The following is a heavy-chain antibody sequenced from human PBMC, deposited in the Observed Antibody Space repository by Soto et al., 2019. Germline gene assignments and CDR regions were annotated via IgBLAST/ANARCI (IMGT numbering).Heavy chain of an antibody. CDR1: GGTFSSYA. V-gene: IGHV1-69*13. CDR3: ASVETQRYYYGMDV. CDR2: IIPIFGTA. Sequence: ASVKVSCKASGGTFSSYAISWVRQAPGQGLEWKGGIIPIFGTANYAQKFQGRVTITADESTSTAYMELSSLRSEDTAVYYCASVETQRYYYGMDVWGQGTTVTVSS. D-gene: IGHD2-15*01. J-gene: IGHJ6*02.